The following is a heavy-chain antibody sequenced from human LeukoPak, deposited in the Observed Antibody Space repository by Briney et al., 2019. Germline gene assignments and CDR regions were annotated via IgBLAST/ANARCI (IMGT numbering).Heavy chain of an antibody. CDR1: GYTFAGYY. D-gene: IGHD5-12*01. Sequence: ASVKVSCKASGYTFAGYYMHWVRQAPGQGLEWMGWINPNSGGTNYAQKFQGRVTMTRDTSISTAYMEVSRLTSDDTAVFYCAREGSGYPYWGQGTLVTVSS. V-gene: IGHV1-2*02. CDR3: AREGSGYPY. CDR2: INPNSGGT. J-gene: IGHJ4*02.